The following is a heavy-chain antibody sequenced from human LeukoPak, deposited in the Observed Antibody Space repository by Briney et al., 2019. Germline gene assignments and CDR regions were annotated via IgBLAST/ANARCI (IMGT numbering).Heavy chain of an antibody. J-gene: IGHJ4*02. D-gene: IGHD3-3*01. V-gene: IGHV3-30-3*01. CDR1: GFTFSSYA. Sequence: GRSLRLSCAASGFTFSSYAMHWVRQAPGKGLEWVAVISYDGSNKYYADSVKGRFTISRDNSKNTLYLQMNSLRAEDTAVYYCAKDSVFGVVITPSYFDYWGQGTLVTVSS. CDR3: AKDSVFGVVITPSYFDY. CDR2: ISYDGSNK.